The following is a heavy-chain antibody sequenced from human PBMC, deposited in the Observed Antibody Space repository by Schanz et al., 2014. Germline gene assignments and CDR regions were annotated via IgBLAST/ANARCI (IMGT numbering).Heavy chain of an antibody. J-gene: IGHJ4*02. CDR3: ARDQSPYTNSSDVRYFDY. CDR2: MNPNSGNP. CDR1: GYTFTSYD. Sequence: QVQLVQSGAEVRKPGASVKVSCTASGYTFTSYDINWVRQAPGQGLEWLGWMNPNSGNPGFAQKFRGRVTMTRNTSMSTAYMDLRSLRSDDTAVYYCARDQSPYTNSSDVRYFDYGGQGSLVTVSS. V-gene: IGHV1-8*01. D-gene: IGHD6-6*01.